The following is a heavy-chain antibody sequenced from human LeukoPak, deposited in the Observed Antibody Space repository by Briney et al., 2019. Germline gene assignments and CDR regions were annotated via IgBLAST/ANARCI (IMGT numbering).Heavy chain of an antibody. J-gene: IGHJ4*02. D-gene: IGHD5-18*01. Sequence: PSETLSLTCTVSGGSISSYYWSWIRQPPGKGLEWIGYIYYSGSTYYNPSLKSRVTISVDTSKNQFSLKLSSVTAADTAVYYCARDRGTAMVKYWGQGTLVTVSS. V-gene: IGHV4-59*12. CDR1: GGSISSYY. CDR2: IYYSGST. CDR3: ARDRGTAMVKY.